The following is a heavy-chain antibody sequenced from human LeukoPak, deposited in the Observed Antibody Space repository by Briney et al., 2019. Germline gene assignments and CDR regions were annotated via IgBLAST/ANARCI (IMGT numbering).Heavy chain of an antibody. D-gene: IGHD2-21*02. CDR2: INHSGSS. CDR3: ARPDGTAHFIPY. J-gene: IGHJ4*02. CDR1: GVSFSGYY. Sequence: PSETLSLTCAVYGVSFSGYYWSWIRQPPGKGLEWIGEINHSGSSNYNPSLKSRVAISVDTSKSQSSLKLSSMTAADTAVYYCARPDGTAHFIPYWGQGTLVTVSS. V-gene: IGHV4-34*01.